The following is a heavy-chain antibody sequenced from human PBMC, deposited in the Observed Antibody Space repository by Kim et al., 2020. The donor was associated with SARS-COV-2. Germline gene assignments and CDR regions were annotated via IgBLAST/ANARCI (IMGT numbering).Heavy chain of an antibody. CDR1: GFTFDDYA. CDR2: ISWNSGSI. CDR3: AKFDDGDPFDY. V-gene: IGHV3-9*01. J-gene: IGHJ4*02. D-gene: IGHD4-17*01. Sequence: GGSLRLSCAASGFTFDDYAMHWVRQAPGKGLEWVSGISWNSGSIGYADSVKGRFTISRDNAKNSLYLQMNRLRAEDTALYYCAKFDDGDPFDYWGQGTLV.